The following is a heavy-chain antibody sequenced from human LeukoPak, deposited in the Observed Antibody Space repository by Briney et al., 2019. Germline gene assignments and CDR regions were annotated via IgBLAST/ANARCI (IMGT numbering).Heavy chain of an antibody. CDR1: GFTFSAYD. Sequence: ASVKVSCKASGFTFSAYDINWVRQAPGQGLEWMGWMNPTSGNTGFAQKFQGRVTMTRDTSINTAYMELSNPRSEDTAVYYCARVSQIPAYYYTSGYYYHGYWGQGTRVTVSS. CDR2: MNPTSGNT. D-gene: IGHD3-22*01. V-gene: IGHV1-8*01. CDR3: ARVSQIPAYYYTSGYYYHGY. J-gene: IGHJ4*02.